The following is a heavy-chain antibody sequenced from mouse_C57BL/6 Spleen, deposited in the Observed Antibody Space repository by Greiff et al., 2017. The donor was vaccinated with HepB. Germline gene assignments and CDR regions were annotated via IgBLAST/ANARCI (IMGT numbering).Heavy chain of an antibody. D-gene: IGHD1-1*01. CDR2: IYPGSGST. CDR1: GYTFTSYW. Sequence: VQLQQSGAELVKPGASVKMSCKASGYTFTSYWITWVKQRPGQGLEWIGDIYPGSGSTNYNEKFKSKATLTVDTSSSTAYMQLSSLTSEDSAVYYSARSNFGSSYYFDYWGQGTTLTVSS. V-gene: IGHV1-55*01. J-gene: IGHJ2*01. CDR3: ARSNFGSSYYFDY.